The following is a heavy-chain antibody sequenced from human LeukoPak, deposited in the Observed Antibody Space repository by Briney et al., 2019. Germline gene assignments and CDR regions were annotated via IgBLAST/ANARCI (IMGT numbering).Heavy chain of an antibody. CDR1: GGAFSGYY. CDR2: LNQSGIT. V-gene: IGHV4-34*01. Sequence: SETLSLNCAVYGGAFSGYYWSWIRQSPGKGLEWIGELNQSGITNYNPSLKTRVTISVDTSKNQLSLKLRSVTAADTAVYYCARSRLHPIIFDYWGQGTLVTVSS. D-gene: IGHD5-24*01. J-gene: IGHJ4*02. CDR3: ARSRLHPIIFDY.